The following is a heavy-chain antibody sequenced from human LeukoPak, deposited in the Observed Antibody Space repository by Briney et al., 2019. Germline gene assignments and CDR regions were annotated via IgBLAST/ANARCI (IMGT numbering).Heavy chain of an antibody. J-gene: IGHJ6*03. CDR2: IYYSGST. D-gene: IGHD6-25*01. Sequence: SETLSLTCTVSGGSISSYYWSWIRQPPGKGLEWIGYIYYSGSTNYNPSLKSRVTISVDTSENQFSLKLSSVTAADTAVYYCARSGYLRSYYYYYMDVWGKGTTVTISS. V-gene: IGHV4-59*01. CDR3: ARSGYLRSYYYYYMDV. CDR1: GGSISSYY.